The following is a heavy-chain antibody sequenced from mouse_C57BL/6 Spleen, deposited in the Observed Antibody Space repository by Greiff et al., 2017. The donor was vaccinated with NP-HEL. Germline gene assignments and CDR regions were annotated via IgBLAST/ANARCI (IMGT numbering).Heavy chain of an antibody. CDR2: IDPSASET. Sequence: VKQSCKASGYTFTSYWMHWVKQRPIQGLEWIGNIDPSASETHYNQKFKDKATLTVDKSSSTAYMQLSSLTSEDAAVYYCARSNYEGWFAYWGQGTLVTVSA. V-gene: IGHV1-52*01. J-gene: IGHJ3*01. D-gene: IGHD2-5*01. CDR1: GYTFTSYW. CDR3: ARSNYEGWFAY.